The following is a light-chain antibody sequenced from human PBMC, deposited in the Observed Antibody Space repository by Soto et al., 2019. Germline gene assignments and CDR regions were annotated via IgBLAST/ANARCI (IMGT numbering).Light chain of an antibody. J-gene: IGLJ2*01. CDR1: SSNVGGYNY. CDR3: SSYTSSSSVL. Sequence: QSALTQPASVSGSPGQSIAISCTGSSSNVGGYNYVSWYQQPPGKAPKLMIYDVSYRPSGVSDRFSGSKSGNTASLTISGLQPEDEAEYYCSSYTSSSSVLFGGGTKLTVL. CDR2: DVS. V-gene: IGLV2-14*01.